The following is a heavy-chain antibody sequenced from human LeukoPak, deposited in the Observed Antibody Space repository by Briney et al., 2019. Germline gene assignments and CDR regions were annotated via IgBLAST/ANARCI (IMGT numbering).Heavy chain of an antibody. CDR1: GFTFSSYS. J-gene: IGHJ4*02. D-gene: IGHD2-2*01. Sequence: GGSLRLSCAASGFTFSSYSMSWVRQAPGKGLEWVSSISSSSSYIYYADSVKGRFTISRDNAKNSLYLQMNSLRAEDTAVYYCARYMWIVVVPAAMPPDYWGQGTLVTVSS. V-gene: IGHV3-21*01. CDR3: ARYMWIVVVPAAMPPDY. CDR2: ISSSSSYI.